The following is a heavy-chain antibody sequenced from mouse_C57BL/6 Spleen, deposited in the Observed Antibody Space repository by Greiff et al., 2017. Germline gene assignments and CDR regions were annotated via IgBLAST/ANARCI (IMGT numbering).Heavy chain of an antibody. CDR1: GFTFSDYG. D-gene: IGHD1-1*01. CDR3: ASGYGTPFAY. V-gene: IGHV5-17*01. J-gene: IGHJ3*01. CDR2: ISSGSSTI. Sequence: EVQLVESGGGLVKPGGSLKLSCAASGFTFSDYGMHWVRQAPEKGLEWVAYISSGSSTIYYADTVKGRFTISRDNAKNTLFLQMTSLRSEDTAMYYCASGYGTPFAYWGQGTLVTVSA.